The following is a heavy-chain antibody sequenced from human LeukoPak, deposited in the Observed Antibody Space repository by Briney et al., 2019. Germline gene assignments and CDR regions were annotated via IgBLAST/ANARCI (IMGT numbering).Heavy chain of an antibody. CDR1: GFTFSSYA. J-gene: IGHJ5*02. CDR2: IYYSGST. Sequence: LRLSCAASGFTFSSYAMSWIRQHPGKGLEWIGYIYYSGSTYYNPSLKSRVTISVDTSKNQFSLKLSSVTAADTAVYYCASLGYCSGGSCDWFDPWGQGTLVTVSS. D-gene: IGHD2-15*01. CDR3: ASLGYCSGGSCDWFDP. V-gene: IGHV4-31*02.